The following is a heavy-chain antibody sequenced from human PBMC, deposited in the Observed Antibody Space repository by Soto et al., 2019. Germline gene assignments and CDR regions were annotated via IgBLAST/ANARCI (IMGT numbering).Heavy chain of an antibody. CDR3: ARAMVVVAATPGY. V-gene: IGHV3-21*01. D-gene: IGHD2-15*01. CDR1: GFTFSSYS. Sequence: VQLVESGGGLVKPGGSLRLSCAASGFTFSSYSMNWVRQAPGKGLEWVSSISSSSSYIYYADSVKGRFTISRDNAKNSLYLQMNSLRAEDTAVYYCARAMVVVAATPGYWGQGTLVTVSS. CDR2: ISSSSSYI. J-gene: IGHJ4*02.